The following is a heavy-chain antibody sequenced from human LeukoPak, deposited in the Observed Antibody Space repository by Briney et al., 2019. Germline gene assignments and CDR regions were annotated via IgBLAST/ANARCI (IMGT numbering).Heavy chain of an antibody. V-gene: IGHV3-74*01. D-gene: IGHD1-26*01. Sequence: GGSLRLSCAASGFTIRDYWMHWVRQAPGKGLVWVSRIKYDGRSTSYADSVKGRVSISGDNAKNTLYLQLSSLRAEDTAIYYCARDKWGERQTDAFDIWGQGTMVTVSS. CDR3: ARDKWGERQTDAFDI. J-gene: IGHJ3*02. CDR1: GFTIRDYW. CDR2: IKYDGRST.